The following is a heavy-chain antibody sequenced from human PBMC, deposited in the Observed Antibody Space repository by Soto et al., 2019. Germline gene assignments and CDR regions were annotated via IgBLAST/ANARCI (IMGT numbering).Heavy chain of an antibody. CDR3: AREVRGYSGYDPGYYFDY. CDR1: GYTFTGYY. V-gene: IGHV1-2*04. D-gene: IGHD5-12*01. J-gene: IGHJ4*02. Sequence: ASVKVSCKASGYTFTGYYMHWVRQAPGQGLEWMGWINPNSGGTNYAQKFQGWVTMTRDTSISTAYMELSRLRSDDTAVYYCAREVRGYSGYDPGYYFDYWGQGTLVTVSS. CDR2: INPNSGGT.